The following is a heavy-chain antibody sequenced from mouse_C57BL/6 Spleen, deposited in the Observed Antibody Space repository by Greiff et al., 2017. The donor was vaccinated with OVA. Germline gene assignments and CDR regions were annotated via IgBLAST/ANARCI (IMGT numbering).Heavy chain of an antibody. V-gene: IGHV5-4*01. J-gene: IGHJ3*01. D-gene: IGHD2-4*01. Sequence: EVQRVESGGGLVKPGGSLKLSCAASGFTFSSYAMSWVRQTPEKRLEWVATISDGGSYTYYPDNVKGRFTISRDNAKNNLYLQMSHLKSEDTAMYYCARCGNDYDGAWFAYWGQGTLVTVSA. CDR3: ARCGNDYDGAWFAY. CDR1: GFTFSSYA. CDR2: ISDGGSYT.